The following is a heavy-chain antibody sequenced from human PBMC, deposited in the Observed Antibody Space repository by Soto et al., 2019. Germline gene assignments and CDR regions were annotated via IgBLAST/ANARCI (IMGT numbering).Heavy chain of an antibody. D-gene: IGHD3-9*01. CDR2: INSDGSIT. J-gene: IGHJ4*02. CDR1: GFTFSNHW. V-gene: IGHV3-74*01. CDR3: ARLLYYDLLTGQDY. Sequence: EVQLVESGGGLVQPGESLRLSCAASGFTFSNHWMHWVRQAPGKGLVWVSHINSDGSITNYADSVRGRFTISRDNAKNTLYLQMNSLRSEDTAVYYCARLLYYDLLTGQDYWGQGTLVTVSS.